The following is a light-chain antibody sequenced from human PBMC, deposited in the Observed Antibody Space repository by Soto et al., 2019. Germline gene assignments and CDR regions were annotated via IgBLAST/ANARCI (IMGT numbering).Light chain of an antibody. V-gene: IGLV1-47*01. Sequence: QTVVTQPPSASGTPGQRVTISCSGSSSNIGSNYVYWYQQLPGTAPKLLIYRNNQRPSGVPDRFSCSKSGTSAFLAISGLRSEDEADYYWAAWDDTLSGWVFGGGSKLTVL. J-gene: IGLJ3*02. CDR3: AAWDDTLSGWV. CDR1: SSNIGSNY. CDR2: RNN.